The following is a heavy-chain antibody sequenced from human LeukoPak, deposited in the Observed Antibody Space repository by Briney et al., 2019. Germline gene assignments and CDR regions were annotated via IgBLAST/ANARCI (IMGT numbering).Heavy chain of an antibody. V-gene: IGHV4-34*01. CDR2: INHSGST. Sequence: SETLSLTCAVYGGSFSGYYWSWIRQPPGKGLEWIGEINHSGSTNYNPSLKSRVTISVDTSKNQFSPKLSSVTAADTAVYYCARRGTMVRGVIRPGTGAWDYWGQGTLVTVSS. J-gene: IGHJ4*02. D-gene: IGHD3-10*01. CDR3: ARRGTMVRGVIRPGTGAWDY. CDR1: GGSFSGYY.